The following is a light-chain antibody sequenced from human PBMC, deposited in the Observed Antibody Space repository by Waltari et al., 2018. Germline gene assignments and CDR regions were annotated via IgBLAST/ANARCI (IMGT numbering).Light chain of an antibody. CDR1: QSLLYYSNNKNY. J-gene: IGKJ2*01. CDR3: HQYFAPPYT. CDR2: WAS. V-gene: IGKV4-1*01. Sequence: DIVMTQSPDSLTVSLGARATINCKSSQSLLYYSNNKNYISWYQQKPGQAPKLLIYWASTRDSGVPDRFSGSGSETDFTLTISSLQAEDVAVYHCHQYFAPPYTFGRGTKLEIK.